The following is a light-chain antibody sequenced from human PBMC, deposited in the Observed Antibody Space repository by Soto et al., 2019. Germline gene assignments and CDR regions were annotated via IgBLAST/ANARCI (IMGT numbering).Light chain of an antibody. CDR2: GAS. V-gene: IGKV3-20*01. J-gene: IGKJ2*01. CDR1: HSVSSSS. Sequence: EIVLTQSPGTLSLSPGERATLSCRASHSVSSSSLAWYQQKPGQAPRLLIYGASNRAAGIPDRFSGSGSGTDFTLIINRLEPEDFAVYYCQQFDSSSMYTFGQG. CDR3: QQFDSSSMYT.